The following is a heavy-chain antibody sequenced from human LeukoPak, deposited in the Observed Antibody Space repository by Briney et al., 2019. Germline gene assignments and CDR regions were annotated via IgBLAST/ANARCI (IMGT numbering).Heavy chain of an antibody. CDR3: ARGRTKSRYYYYYGMDV. Sequence: PSETLSLTCAVYGGSFSGYYWSWIRQPPGKGLEWIGEINHSGSTNYNPSLKSRVTISVDTSKNQFPLKLSSVTAADTAVYYCARGRTKSRYYYYYGMDVWGQGTTVTVSS. CDR2: INHSGST. D-gene: IGHD1-14*01. V-gene: IGHV4-34*01. CDR1: GGSFSGYY. J-gene: IGHJ6*02.